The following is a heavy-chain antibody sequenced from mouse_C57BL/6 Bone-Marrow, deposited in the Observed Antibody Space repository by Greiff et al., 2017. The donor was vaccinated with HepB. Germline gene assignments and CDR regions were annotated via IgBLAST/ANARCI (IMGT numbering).Heavy chain of an antibody. CDR2: LSSGGDYT. D-gene: IGHD1-2*01. Sequence: VQLAQSGAGLVKPGASLKLSCAASGSTFTSYAMPWVRQTPGQRLEWVAYLSSGGDYTYYADTLKGRFTISRDKARNTLYLQMSSLKSEDTAMYYCTRVAYGRRVFGCWGQGATLAVSS. CDR1: GSTFTSYA. CDR3: TRVAYGRRVFGC. J-gene: IGHJ2*01. V-gene: IGHV5-9-1*02.